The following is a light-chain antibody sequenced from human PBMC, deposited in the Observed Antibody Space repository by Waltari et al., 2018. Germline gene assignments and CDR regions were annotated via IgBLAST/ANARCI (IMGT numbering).Light chain of an antibody. Sequence: IVLTQSLPTLSLSPGERATLSCRASQTVSTYLAWFQQKPGQAPRLLIYDASNRAPGIPARFSGSGSGTDFSLTISSLEPEDFAVYYCLQRSLWPWTFGQGTKVAVK. J-gene: IGKJ1*01. CDR3: LQRSLWPWT. CDR2: DAS. V-gene: IGKV3-11*01. CDR1: QTVSTY.